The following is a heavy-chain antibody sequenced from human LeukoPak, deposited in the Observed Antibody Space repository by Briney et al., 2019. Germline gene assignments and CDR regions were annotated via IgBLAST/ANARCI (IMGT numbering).Heavy chain of an antibody. Sequence: AGRSLRLSCAASGFTFSSYGMHWVRQAPGKGLELVAVISYDGSNKYYADSVKGRFTISRDNSKNTLYLQMNSVRAEDTAVYYCAKDKDIVVVVAATGACDYWGQGTLVSVSS. J-gene: IGHJ4*02. CDR2: ISYDGSNK. D-gene: IGHD2-15*01. CDR1: GFTFSSYG. V-gene: IGHV3-30*18. CDR3: AKDKDIVVVVAATGACDY.